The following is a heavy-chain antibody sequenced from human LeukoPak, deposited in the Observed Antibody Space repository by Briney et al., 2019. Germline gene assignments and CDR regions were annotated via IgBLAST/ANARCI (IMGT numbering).Heavy chain of an antibody. V-gene: IGHV3-30-3*01. CDR3: ARDPEYSSSGDY. J-gene: IGHJ4*02. CDR1: GFTFSSYA. D-gene: IGHD6-6*01. Sequence: RSLRLSCAASGFTFSSYAMHWVRRAPGKGLEWVAVISYDGSNKYYADSVKGRFTISRDNSKNTLYLQMNSLRAEDTAVYYCARDPEYSSSGDYWGQGTLVTVSS. CDR2: ISYDGSNK.